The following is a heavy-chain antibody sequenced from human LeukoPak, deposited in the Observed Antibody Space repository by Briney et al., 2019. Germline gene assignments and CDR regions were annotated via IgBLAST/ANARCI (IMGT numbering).Heavy chain of an antibody. CDR2: INPNSGAT. J-gene: IGHJ6*02. V-gene: IGHV1-2*04. Sequence: ASVKVSCKASGYTFTGYYMHWVRQAPGQGLEWMGWINPNSGATNYAQKFQGWVTMTRDTSISTAYMELSRLRSDDTAVYYCARELTTYYYGMDVWGQGTTVTVSS. D-gene: IGHD3-22*01. CDR1: GYTFTGYY. CDR3: ARELTTYYYGMDV.